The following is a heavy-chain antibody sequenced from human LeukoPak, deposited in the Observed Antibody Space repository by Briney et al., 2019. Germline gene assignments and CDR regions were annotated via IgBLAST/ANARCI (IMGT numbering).Heavy chain of an antibody. V-gene: IGHV4-4*07. CDR2: VHRSGAI. CDR3: ARGQSDLGVLMVYAIDY. J-gene: IGHJ4*02. CDR1: GGSISTYS. D-gene: IGHD2-8*01. Sequence: SETLSLTCTVSGGSISTYSWSWIRQPAGNALEWIGRVHRSGAINYNPSLKSRVTMSVDTSKNQFSLKLNTVTAADTAVYYCARGQSDLGVLMVYAIDYWGQGTLVTVSS.